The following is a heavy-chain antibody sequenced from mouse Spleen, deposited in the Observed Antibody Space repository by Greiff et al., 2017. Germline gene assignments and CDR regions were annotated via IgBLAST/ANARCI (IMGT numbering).Heavy chain of an antibody. V-gene: IGHV1-26*01. D-gene: IGHD2-14*01. CDR1: GYTFTDYY. Sequence: VQLQQSGPELVKPGASVKISCKASGYTFTDYYMNWVKQSHGKSLEWIGDINPNNGGTSYNQKFKGKATLTVDKSSSTAYMELRSLTSEDSAVYYCARDYRYVRFDYWGQGTTLTVSS. CDR2: INPNNGGT. CDR3: ARDYRYVRFDY. J-gene: IGHJ2*01.